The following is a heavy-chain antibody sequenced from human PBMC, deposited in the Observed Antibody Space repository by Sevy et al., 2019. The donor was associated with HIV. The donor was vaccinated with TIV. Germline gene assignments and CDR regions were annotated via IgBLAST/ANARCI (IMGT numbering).Heavy chain of an antibody. J-gene: IGHJ4*02. CDR2: INSNTGDT. CDR1: GYTFTDFY. V-gene: IGHV1-2*02. Sequence: ASVKVSCKASGYTFTDFYMSWLRQAPGQGPEWMGWINSNTGDTKYAQKFQGRVSMTRDTSSSTAHVELHRLTSDDTAVYYCAREPNIYFDFWGQGTLVTVSS. CDR3: AREPNIYFDF.